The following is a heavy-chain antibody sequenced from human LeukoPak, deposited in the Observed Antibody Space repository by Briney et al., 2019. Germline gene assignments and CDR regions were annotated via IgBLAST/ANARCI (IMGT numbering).Heavy chain of an antibody. CDR2: INHSGGT. V-gene: IGHV4-34*01. CDR1: GGSFSGYY. Sequence: SQTLSLTCAVYGGSFSGYYWSWIRQPPGKGLEWIWEINHSGGTNSNPSLKSRVTISVDTSKNQFSLKLSSVTAADTAVYYGARGPVRYSSGWYAKVFLDYWGQGTLVTDSS. D-gene: IGHD6-19*01. CDR3: ARGPVRYSSGWYAKVFLDY. J-gene: IGHJ4*02.